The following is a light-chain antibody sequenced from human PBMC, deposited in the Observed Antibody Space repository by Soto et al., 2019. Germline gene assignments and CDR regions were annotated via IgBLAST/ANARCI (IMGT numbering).Light chain of an antibody. CDR2: DVS. J-gene: IGLJ3*02. CDR3: CSYAGNSYAGSWM. Sequence: QSALTQPRSVSGSPGQPVSISCAGASSDVGSYNYVSWYQHHPGKAPKLLIYDVSKRPSGVPDRFSGSKSGNTASLTISGLQAEDEADYYCCSYAGNSYAGSWMFGGGTKLTVL. V-gene: IGLV2-11*01. CDR1: SSDVGSYNY.